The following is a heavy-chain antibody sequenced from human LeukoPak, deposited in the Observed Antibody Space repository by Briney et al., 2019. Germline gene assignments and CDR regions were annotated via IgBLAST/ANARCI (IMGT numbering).Heavy chain of an antibody. CDR3: ARLSHDYGDYYYYMDV. J-gene: IGHJ6*03. D-gene: IGHD4-17*01. CDR1: GGSISSSSYY. V-gene: IGHV4-39*01. CDR2: IYYSGST. Sequence: SETLSLTCTVSGGSISSSSYYWGWIRQPPGKGLEWIGCIYYSGSTYYNPSLKSRVTISVDTSKNQFSLKLSSVTAADTAVYYCARLSHDYGDYYYYMDVWGKGTTVTVSS.